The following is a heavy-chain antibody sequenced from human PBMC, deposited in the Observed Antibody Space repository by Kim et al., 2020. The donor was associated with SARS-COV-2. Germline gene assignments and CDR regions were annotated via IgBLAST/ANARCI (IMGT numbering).Heavy chain of an antibody. V-gene: IGHV4-39*01. J-gene: IGHJ4*02. Sequence: SETLSLTCTVSGGSISSSSYYWGWIRQPPGKGLEWIGSIYYSGSTYYNPSLKSRVTISVDTSKNQFSLKLSSVTAADTAVYYCARRLVGDYVGSRFDYWGQGTLVTVSS. CDR1: GGSISSSSYY. CDR2: IYYSGST. CDR3: ARRLVGDYVGSRFDY. D-gene: IGHD4-17*01.